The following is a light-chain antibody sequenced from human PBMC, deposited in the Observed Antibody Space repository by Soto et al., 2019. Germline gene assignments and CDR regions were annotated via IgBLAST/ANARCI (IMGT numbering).Light chain of an antibody. CDR1: DTVIYSHNNKSC. Sequence: IVMTQSRDSLAMSLPDRATINVKDSDTVIYSHNNKSCLAWYQQKRGQPPKLLIYGASSRECGVPARFSGSRSGTDFTLTITSLQAEDVAVYYCQEYYDNSYTFGPGTKVDIK. CDR3: QEYYDNSYT. J-gene: IGKJ3*01. V-gene: IGKV4-1*01. CDR2: GAS.